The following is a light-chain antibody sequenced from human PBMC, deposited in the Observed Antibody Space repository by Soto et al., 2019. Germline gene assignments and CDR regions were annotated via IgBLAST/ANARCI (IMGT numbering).Light chain of an antibody. V-gene: IGKV3-15*01. Sequence: ETVMTPSPATLSVSPGERATLSCRASQSARISLGWYQQKPGQAPGLLIYGASTRATGIPARFSGFGSGTEFTLTISSLQSEDFAVYYCEQYNNWPITFGQGTRLEIK. J-gene: IGKJ5*01. CDR1: QSARIS. CDR3: EQYNNWPIT. CDR2: GAS.